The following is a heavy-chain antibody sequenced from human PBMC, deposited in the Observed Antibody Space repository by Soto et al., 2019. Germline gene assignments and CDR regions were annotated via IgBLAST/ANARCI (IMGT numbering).Heavy chain of an antibody. Sequence: QVQLVESGGGVVQPGRSLRLSCAASGFTFSSYGMHWVRQAPGKGLEWVAVISYDGSNKYYADSVKGRFIISRDNSKNTLYLQMNSLRAEDTAVYYCAKDGRSLWLRIALDVWGQGTTVTVSS. CDR1: GFTFSSYG. D-gene: IGHD3-10*01. CDR3: AKDGRSLWLRIALDV. J-gene: IGHJ6*02. CDR2: ISYDGSNK. V-gene: IGHV3-30*18.